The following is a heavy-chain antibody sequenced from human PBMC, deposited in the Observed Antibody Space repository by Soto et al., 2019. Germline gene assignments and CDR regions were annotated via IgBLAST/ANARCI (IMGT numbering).Heavy chain of an antibody. D-gene: IGHD6-13*01. CDR3: AKITGIAAAGDAFDI. V-gene: IGHV3-23*01. CDR1: GFTFSSYA. CDR2: ISGSGGST. J-gene: IGHJ3*02. Sequence: GGSLRLSCAASGFTFSSYAMSWVRQAPGKGLEWVSAISGSGGSTYYAGSVKGRFTISRGNSKNTLYLQMNSLRAEDTAVYYCAKITGIAAAGDAFDIWGQGTMVTVSS.